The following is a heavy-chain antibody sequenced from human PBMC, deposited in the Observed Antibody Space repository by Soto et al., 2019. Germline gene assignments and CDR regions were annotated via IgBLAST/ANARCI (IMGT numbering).Heavy chain of an antibody. CDR1: GYSFTNYW. D-gene: IGHD1-1*01. J-gene: IGHJ6*02. CDR2: IYPGDSDT. Sequence: PGESLKISCKGSGYSFTNYWIGWVRQMPGKGLEWMGIIYPGDSDTRYSPSFQGQVTISADKSISTAYLQWSSLKASDTAMYYCATTGTGPYYYYGMDVWGQGTTVTVSS. V-gene: IGHV5-51*01. CDR3: ATTGTGPYYYYGMDV.